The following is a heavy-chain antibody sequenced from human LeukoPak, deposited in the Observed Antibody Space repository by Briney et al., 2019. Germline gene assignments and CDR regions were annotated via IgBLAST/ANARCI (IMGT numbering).Heavy chain of an antibody. CDR3: AKAEDWNSSVDY. CDR1: GFTFSSYG. Sequence: PGGSLRLSCAASGFTFSSYGMHWVRQAPGKGLEWVAFIRYDGSNKYYADSVKGRFTISRDNSKNTLYLQMNSLRAEDTAVYYCAKAEDWNSSVDYWGQGTLVTVSS. V-gene: IGHV3-30*02. J-gene: IGHJ4*02. D-gene: IGHD1-7*01. CDR2: IRYDGSNK.